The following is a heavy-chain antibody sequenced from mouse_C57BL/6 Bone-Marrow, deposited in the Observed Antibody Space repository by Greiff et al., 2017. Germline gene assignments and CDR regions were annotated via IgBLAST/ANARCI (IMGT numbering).Heavy chain of an antibody. Sequence: VQLKESGPELVKPGASVKIPCKASGYTFTDYNMDWVKQSHGKSLEWIGDINPNNGGTIYNQKFKGKATLTVDKSSSTAYMERRSLTSEDTAVYYCARDYGSGYYAMDYWGQGTSVTVSS. CDR3: ARDYGSGYYAMDY. V-gene: IGHV1-18*01. CDR1: GYTFTDYN. J-gene: IGHJ4*01. D-gene: IGHD1-1*01. CDR2: INPNNGGT.